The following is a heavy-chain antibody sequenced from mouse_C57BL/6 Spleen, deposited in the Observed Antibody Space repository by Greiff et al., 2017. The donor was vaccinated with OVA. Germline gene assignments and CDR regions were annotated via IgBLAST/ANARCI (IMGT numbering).Heavy chain of an antibody. Sequence: EVQLQQSGPVLVKPGASVKMSCKASGYTFTDYYMNWVKQSHGKSLEWIGVINPYNGGTSYNQKFKGKATLTVDKSSSTAYMELNSLTSEDSEVYYCAREAYYYGSRRGFAYWGQGTLVTVSA. D-gene: IGHD1-1*01. J-gene: IGHJ3*01. CDR3: AREAYYYGSRRGFAY. CDR2: INPYNGGT. CDR1: GYTFTDYY. V-gene: IGHV1-19*01.